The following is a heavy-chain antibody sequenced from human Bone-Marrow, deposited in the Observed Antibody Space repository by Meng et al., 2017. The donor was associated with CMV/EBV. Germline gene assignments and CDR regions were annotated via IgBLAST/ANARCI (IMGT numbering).Heavy chain of an antibody. V-gene: IGHV4-59*01. D-gene: IGHD1-26*01. J-gene: IGHJ4*02. Sequence: SETLSLTCTVSGGSISSYHWSWIRQPPGKGLEWIGYINFSETTNYNPSLKSRVTISVDTSKNQFSLKLSSVTAADTAVYYCAREAILGGFDYWGQGTLVTVSS. CDR3: AREAILGGFDY. CDR2: INFSETT. CDR1: GGSISSYH.